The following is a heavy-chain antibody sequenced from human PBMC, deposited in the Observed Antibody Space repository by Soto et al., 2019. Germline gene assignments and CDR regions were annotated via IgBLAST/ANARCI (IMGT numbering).Heavy chain of an antibody. CDR1: GYIFVNYG. Sequence: QVQLVQSGDEVKKPGASVNVSCKASGYIFVNYGIAWVRQAPGQGLEWMGWISPYTGNTHSASKVQCRLTMTTDTATSTAYMDLGSLTSDDTAVYYCVMVDNYVTPTPQDVWGQGTTVTVSS. V-gene: IGHV1-18*01. D-gene: IGHD3-16*01. J-gene: IGHJ6*02. CDR2: ISPYTGNT. CDR3: VMVDNYVTPTPQDV.